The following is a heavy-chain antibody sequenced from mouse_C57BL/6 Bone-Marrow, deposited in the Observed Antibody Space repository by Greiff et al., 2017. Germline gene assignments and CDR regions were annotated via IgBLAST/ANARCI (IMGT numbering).Heavy chain of an antibody. CDR2: IYTGSGST. CDR3: AREGLTTVVARGYVDY. J-gene: IGHJ2*01. CDR1: GYTFTSYW. V-gene: IGHV1-55*01. D-gene: IGHD1-1*01. Sequence: QVQLQQPGAELVKPGASVKMSCKASGYTFTSYWITWVKQRPGQGLEWIGDIYTGSGSTNYTEKFKSKATLTVDTSSSTADMQLSSLTSEDSAVYDCAREGLTTVVARGYVDYWCQGTTLTVTS.